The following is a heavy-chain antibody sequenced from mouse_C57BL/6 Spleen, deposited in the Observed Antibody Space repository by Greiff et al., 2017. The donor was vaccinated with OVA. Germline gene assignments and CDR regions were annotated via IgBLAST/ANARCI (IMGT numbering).Heavy chain of an antibody. V-gene: IGHV1-80*01. CDR3: AREDYYGHYFDY. Sequence: VQRVESGAELVKPGASVKISCKASGYAFSSYWMNWVKQRPGKGLEWIGQIYPGDGDTNYNGKFKGKATLTADKSSSTAYMQLSSLTSEDSAVYFCAREDYYGHYFDYWGQGTTLTVSS. J-gene: IGHJ2*01. D-gene: IGHD1-1*01. CDR1: GYAFSSYW. CDR2: IYPGDGDT.